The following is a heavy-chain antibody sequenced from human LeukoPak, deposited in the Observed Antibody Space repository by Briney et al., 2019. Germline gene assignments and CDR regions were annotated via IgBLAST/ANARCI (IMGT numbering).Heavy chain of an antibody. CDR3: ARGAGELSPFDS. CDR1: GGSISSYY. Sequence: PSETLSLTCTVSGGSISSYYWSWIRQPPGKGLEWIGYIYYSGSTNYNPSLKSRVTISVDTSKNQFSLKLSSVTAADTAVYYCARGAGELSPFDSWGQGTLVTVSS. CDR2: IYYSGST. V-gene: IGHV4-59*01. J-gene: IGHJ4*02. D-gene: IGHD3-16*02.